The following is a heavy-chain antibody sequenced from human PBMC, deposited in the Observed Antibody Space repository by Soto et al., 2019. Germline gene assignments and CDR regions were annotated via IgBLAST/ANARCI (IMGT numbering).Heavy chain of an antibody. Sequence: ASVKVSCKASGYTFTSYDINWVRQATGQGLEWMGWMNPNSGNTGYAQKFQGRVTMTRNTSISTAYMELSSLRSEDTAVYYCARGLSLELHKQNWFDPWGQGTLVTVSS. D-gene: IGHD1-7*01. V-gene: IGHV1-8*01. CDR2: MNPNSGNT. CDR3: ARGLSLELHKQNWFDP. J-gene: IGHJ5*02. CDR1: GYTFTSYD.